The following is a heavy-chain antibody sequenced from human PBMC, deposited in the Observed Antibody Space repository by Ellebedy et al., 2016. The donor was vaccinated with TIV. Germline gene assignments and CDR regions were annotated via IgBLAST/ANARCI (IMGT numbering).Heavy chain of an antibody. D-gene: IGHD5-12*01. J-gene: IGHJ3*01. CDR2: IKQDGNEK. CDR1: GFTFSTYA. Sequence: GESLKISXAASGFTFSTYAMHWVRQAPGKGLEWVAAIKQDGNEKHYVDSVKGRFTISRDNAKSSMYLQMNSLRAEDTAIYFCARDHYSGSDWDAFDVWGQGTMVTVSS. CDR3: ARDHYSGSDWDAFDV. V-gene: IGHV3-7*04.